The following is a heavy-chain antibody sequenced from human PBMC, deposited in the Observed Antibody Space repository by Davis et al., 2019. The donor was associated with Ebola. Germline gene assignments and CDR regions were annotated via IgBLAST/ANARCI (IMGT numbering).Heavy chain of an antibody. D-gene: IGHD3-10*01. Sequence: PGGSLRLSCAASGFTFTSYSMNWVRRAPGKGLEWVSAISGSGGSTYYADSVKGRFTISRDNSKNMLFLQMNSLRAEDTAVYFCAREGYYVSGSRGMDVWGKGTTVIVSS. J-gene: IGHJ6*04. CDR2: ISGSGGST. CDR3: AREGYYVSGSRGMDV. CDR1: GFTFTSYS. V-gene: IGHV3-23*01.